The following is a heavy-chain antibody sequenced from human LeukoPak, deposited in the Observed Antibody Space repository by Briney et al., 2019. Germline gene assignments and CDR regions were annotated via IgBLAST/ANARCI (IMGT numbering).Heavy chain of an antibody. CDR1: GGSISSYY. V-gene: IGHV4-4*07. CDR3: ASPELNCSSTSCYVFAFDI. Sequence: PSETLSLTCTVSGGSISSYYWSCIRQPAGKGLEWIGRIYTSGSTNYNPSLKSRVTMSVDTSKNQFSLKLSSVTAADTAVYYCASPELNCSSTSCYVFAFDIWGQGTMVTVSS. CDR2: IYTSGST. D-gene: IGHD2-2*01. J-gene: IGHJ3*02.